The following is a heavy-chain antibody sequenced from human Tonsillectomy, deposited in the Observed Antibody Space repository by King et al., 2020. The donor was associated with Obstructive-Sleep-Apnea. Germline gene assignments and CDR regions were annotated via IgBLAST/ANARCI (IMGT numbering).Heavy chain of an antibody. CDR3: ARPNPGWGDGFDI. CDR1: GYSFTSYW. D-gene: IGHD6-19*01. V-gene: IGHV5-51*01. Sequence: VQLVESGAEVKKPGESLKISCKGSGYSFTSYWIGWVRQMPGKGLEWMGIIYCGDSDTRYSPSFQGQVTIPADKSISTAYLQWSSLKASDTAMYYCARPNPGWGDGFDIWGQGTMVTVSS. CDR2: IYCGDSDT. J-gene: IGHJ3*02.